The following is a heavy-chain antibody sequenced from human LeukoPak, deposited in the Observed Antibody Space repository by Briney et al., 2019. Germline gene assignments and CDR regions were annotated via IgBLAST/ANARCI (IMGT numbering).Heavy chain of an antibody. CDR1: GFTFSSYA. CDR3: VKAVGAKGDYYYYYGMDV. Sequence: PGGSLRLSCSASGFTFSSYAMYWVRQAPGKGLEYVSAITSNGGSAYYADSVKGRFTISRDNSRNTLYLQMSSLRADDTAVYYCVKAVGAKGDYYYYYGMDVWGQGTTVTVSS. CDR2: ITSNGGSA. D-gene: IGHD1-26*01. J-gene: IGHJ6*02. V-gene: IGHV3-64D*06.